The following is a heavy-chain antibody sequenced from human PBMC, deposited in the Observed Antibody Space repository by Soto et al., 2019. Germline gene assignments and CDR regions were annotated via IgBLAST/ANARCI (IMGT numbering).Heavy chain of an antibody. V-gene: IGHV5-10-1*01. CDR1: GYSFTSYW. CDR2: IDPSDSYT. J-gene: IGHJ4*02. Sequence: LGESLKISCKGSGYSFTSYWISWVRQMPGKGLEWMGRIDPSDSYTNYSPSFQGHVTISADKSISTAYLQWSSLKASDTAMYYCARRWLVGATKPYYFDYWGQGTLVTVSS. CDR3: ARRWLVGATKPYYFDY. D-gene: IGHD1-26*01.